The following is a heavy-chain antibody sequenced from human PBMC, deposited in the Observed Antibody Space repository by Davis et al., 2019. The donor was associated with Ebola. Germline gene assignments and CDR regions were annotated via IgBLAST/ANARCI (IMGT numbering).Heavy chain of an antibody. CDR2: INPSGGST. Sequence: ASVKVSCKASGYTFTSYYMHWVRQAPGQGLEWMGIINPSGGSTNYAQKFQGRVTITADESTSTAYMELSSLRSEDTALYYCARDKDNSNYGGFDYWGQGTLVTVSS. V-gene: IGHV1-46*01. CDR1: GYTFTSYY. CDR3: ARDKDNSNYGGFDY. D-gene: IGHD4-11*01. J-gene: IGHJ4*02.